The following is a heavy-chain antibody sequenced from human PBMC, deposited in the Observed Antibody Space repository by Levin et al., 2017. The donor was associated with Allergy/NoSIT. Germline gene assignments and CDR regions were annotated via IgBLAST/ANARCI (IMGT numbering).Heavy chain of an antibody. CDR3: ARSYYDFWSGYLQYYYYYYGMDV. CDR2: MNPNSGNT. CDR1: GYTFTSYD. Sequence: GGSLRLSCKASGYTFTSYDINWVRQATGQGLEWMGWMNPNSGNTGYAQKFQGRVTMTRNTSISTAYMELSSLRSEDTAVYYCARSYYDFWSGYLQYYYYYYGMDVWGQGTTVTVSS. V-gene: IGHV1-8*01. J-gene: IGHJ6*02. D-gene: IGHD3-3*01.